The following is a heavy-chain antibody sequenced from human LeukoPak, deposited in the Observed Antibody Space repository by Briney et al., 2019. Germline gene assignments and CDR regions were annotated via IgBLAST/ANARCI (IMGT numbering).Heavy chain of an antibody. Sequence: ASVKVSCKASGYTFTSYDINWVRQATGQGLEWMGWMNPNSGNTGYAQKFQGRVTMTRNTSISTAYMELSSLRSEDTAVYYCARIVDTAWGMDVWGQGTTVTVSS. CDR1: GYTFTSYD. CDR2: MNPNSGNT. J-gene: IGHJ6*02. V-gene: IGHV1-8*01. CDR3: ARIVDTAWGMDV. D-gene: IGHD1-26*01.